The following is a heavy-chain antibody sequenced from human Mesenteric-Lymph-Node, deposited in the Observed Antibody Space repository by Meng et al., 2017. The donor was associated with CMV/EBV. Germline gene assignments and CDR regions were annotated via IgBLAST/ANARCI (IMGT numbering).Heavy chain of an antibody. CDR3: AKWYAQNYYDLYYYAMDV. V-gene: IGHV3-53*01. D-gene: IGHD3-22*01. J-gene: IGHJ6*02. Sequence: GESLKISCAASGFNVNNKYMSWVRQAPGKGLEWVSVIYSCDNTYYADSVKGRFTISRDNSKNTLYLQMNSLRAEDTAVYYCAKWYAQNYYDLYYYAMDVWGQGTTVTVSS. CDR2: IYSCDNT. CDR1: GFNVNNKY.